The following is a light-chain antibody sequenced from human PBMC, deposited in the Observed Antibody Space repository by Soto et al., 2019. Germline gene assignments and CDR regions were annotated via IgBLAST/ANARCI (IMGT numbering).Light chain of an antibody. CDR3: CSYAGSYTHWV. CDR1: SSDVGGYNY. J-gene: IGLJ3*02. Sequence: QSALTQPRSVSGSPGQSVTISCTGTSSDVGGYNYVSWYQHHPGKAPKLIIYDVNERPSGVPDRFSGSKSGNTASLTISGLQAEDEDDYHCCSYAGSYTHWVFGGGTKVTVL. V-gene: IGLV2-11*01. CDR2: DVN.